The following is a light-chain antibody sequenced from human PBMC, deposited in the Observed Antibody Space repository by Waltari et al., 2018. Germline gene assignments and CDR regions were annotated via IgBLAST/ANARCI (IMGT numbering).Light chain of an antibody. CDR1: RGINSW. J-gene: IGKJ4*01. CDR2: GAS. V-gene: IGKV1-12*01. Sequence: IQMTQSPSSVSASVGDRVTVTCRVSRGINSWLAWNQQKPGWAPKLLIYGASSLQSGVPSRFSGSGSGTDFTLTISSLQPDDFATYYCQQAASFPLTFGGGTKVEIK. CDR3: QQAASFPLT.